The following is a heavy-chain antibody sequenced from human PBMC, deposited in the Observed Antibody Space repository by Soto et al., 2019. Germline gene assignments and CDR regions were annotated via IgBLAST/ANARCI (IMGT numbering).Heavy chain of an antibody. D-gene: IGHD6-13*01. CDR1: GYTFTNYW. Sequence: GESLKISCKGSGYTFTNYWIGWVRQRPGKGLEWMGIIYPGDSETRYSPSFQGQVTISADKPINTAYLQWSSLKASDTAMYYCARQAAASYGMDVWGQGTTVTVSS. V-gene: IGHV5-51*01. CDR3: ARQAAASYGMDV. CDR2: IYPGDSET. J-gene: IGHJ6*02.